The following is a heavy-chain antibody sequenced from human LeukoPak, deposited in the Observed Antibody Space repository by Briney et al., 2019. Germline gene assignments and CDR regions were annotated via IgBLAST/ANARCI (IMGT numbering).Heavy chain of an antibody. Sequence: GGSLRLSCAASGFTFSSYAMSWVRQAPGKGLEWVSAMSGSGGSTYYADSVKGRFTIYRENSKNTLYLQMNSMRAEDTAVYYCAKDRGYCSSTSCYGAFDIWGQGTMVTVSS. CDR2: MSGSGGST. CDR3: AKDRGYCSSTSCYGAFDI. V-gene: IGHV3-23*01. D-gene: IGHD2-2*01. CDR1: GFTFSSYA. J-gene: IGHJ3*02.